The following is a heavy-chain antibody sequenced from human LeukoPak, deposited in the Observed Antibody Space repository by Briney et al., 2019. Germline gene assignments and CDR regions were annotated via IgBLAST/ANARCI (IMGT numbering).Heavy chain of an antibody. CDR1: GFTFSSYG. V-gene: IGHV3-30*19. CDR3: ARDPRRYSGYRLQDYYYYGMDV. CDR2: IWYDGSNK. D-gene: IGHD5-12*01. Sequence: GGSLRLSCAASGFTFSSYGMHWVRQAPGKGLEWVAVIWYDGSNKYYADSVKGRFTISRDNSKNTLYLQMNSLRAEDTAVYYCARDPRRYSGYRLQDYYYYGMDVWGQGTTVTVSS. J-gene: IGHJ6*02.